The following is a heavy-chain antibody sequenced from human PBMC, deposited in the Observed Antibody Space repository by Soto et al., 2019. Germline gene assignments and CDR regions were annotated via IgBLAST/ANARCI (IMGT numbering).Heavy chain of an antibody. CDR2: IWYDGSNK. D-gene: IGHD2-21*01. Sequence: QVQLVESGGGVVQPGRSLRLSCAASGFTFSSYGMHWVRQAPGKGLEWVAVIWYDGSNKYYADSVKGRFTISRDNSNNTLYLQMNSLRDEDTAVYYFTIDGETRGYYYYGMDVWGQGTTVTVS. J-gene: IGHJ6*02. V-gene: IGHV3-33*01. CDR1: GFTFSSYG. CDR3: TIDGETRGYYYYGMDV.